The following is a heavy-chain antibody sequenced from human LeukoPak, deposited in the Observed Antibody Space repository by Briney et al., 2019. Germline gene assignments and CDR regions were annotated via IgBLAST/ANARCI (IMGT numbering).Heavy chain of an antibody. CDR3: AKASCGGECYYAMDV. D-gene: IGHD2-21*01. CDR2: ISGSGRNI. CDR1: GFTFSSNA. Sequence: PGGSLRLSCAASGFTFSSNAMNWVRQAPGKGLEWVSRISGSGRNIYYADSVKGRFTISRDNSKNTLYLQMTSLRAEDTAVYYCAKASCGGECYYAMDVWGQETTVTVSS. J-gene: IGHJ6*02. V-gene: IGHV3-23*01.